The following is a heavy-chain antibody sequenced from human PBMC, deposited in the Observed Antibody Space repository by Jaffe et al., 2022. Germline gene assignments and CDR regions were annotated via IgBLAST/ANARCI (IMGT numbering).Heavy chain of an antibody. CDR1: GFTFSSYG. CDR3: AKDYTTMVRGVSWFDP. Sequence: QVQLVESGGGVVQPGGSLRLSCAASGFTFSSYGMHWVRQAPGKGLEWVAFIRYDGSNKYYADSVKGRFTISRDNSKNTLYLQMNSLRAEDTAVYYCAKDYTTMVRGVSWFDPWGQGTLVTVSS. V-gene: IGHV3-30*02. D-gene: IGHD3-10*01. J-gene: IGHJ5*02. CDR2: IRYDGSNK.